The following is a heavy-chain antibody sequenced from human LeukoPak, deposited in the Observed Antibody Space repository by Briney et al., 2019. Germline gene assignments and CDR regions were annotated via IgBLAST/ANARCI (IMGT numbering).Heavy chain of an antibody. CDR2: ISPSGSST. D-gene: IGHD6-25*01. V-gene: IGHV3-21*01. CDR1: GFTFSSYT. CDR3: VRDFLGESAAGGY. Sequence: PGGSLRLSCVGSGFTFSSYTMNWVRQAPGKGLEWVSSISPSGSSTWHADSERGRSTISRDNARNSVHLQMDSLRAEDTAVYFCVRDFLGESAAGGYWGQGTLVTVSS. J-gene: IGHJ4*02.